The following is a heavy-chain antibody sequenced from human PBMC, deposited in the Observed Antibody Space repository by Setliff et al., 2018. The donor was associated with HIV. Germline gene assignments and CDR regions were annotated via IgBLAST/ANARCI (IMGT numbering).Heavy chain of an antibody. J-gene: IGHJ4*02. V-gene: IGHV3-48*03. CDR1: GFIFSSYE. CDR2: IGGHGSII. Sequence: PGGSLRLSCATSGFIFSSYEMNWVRQAPGKGLEWISFIGGHGSIIHYVASVEGRFTISRDNAKNSLYLQMNSLRAEDTAVYYCANMQWASNAWYSFDYWGQGALVTVSS. CDR3: ANMQWASNAWYSFDY. D-gene: IGHD6-19*01.